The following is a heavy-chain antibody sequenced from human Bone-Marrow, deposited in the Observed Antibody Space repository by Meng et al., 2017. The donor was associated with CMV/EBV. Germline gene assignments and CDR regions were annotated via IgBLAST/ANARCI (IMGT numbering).Heavy chain of an antibody. CDR2: TYYRSKWSN. Sequence: SETLSLTCAISGDSVSSDTVVWNWIRQSPSRGLEWLGRTYYRSKWSNDYAVSVESRITINPDTSKNQFSLKLSSVTAADTAVYYCARAGVFPRYFQHWGQGTLVTVSS. J-gene: IGHJ1*01. V-gene: IGHV6-1*01. D-gene: IGHD2-21*01. CDR3: ARAGVFPRYFQH. CDR1: GDSVSSDTVV.